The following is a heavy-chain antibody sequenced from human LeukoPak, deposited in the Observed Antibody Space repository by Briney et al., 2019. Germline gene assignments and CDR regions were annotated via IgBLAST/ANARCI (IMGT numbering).Heavy chain of an antibody. Sequence: PSGTLSLTCAVYGESFSGYYWSWIRQPPGKGLEWIGEINHSGSTNYNPSLKSRVTISVDTSKNQFSLKLSSVNAADTAVYYWARERSVSHFDFWGQGTLVTVSS. CDR3: ARERSVSHFDF. CDR1: GESFSGYY. CDR2: INHSGST. V-gene: IGHV4-34*01. J-gene: IGHJ4*02. D-gene: IGHD6-6*01.